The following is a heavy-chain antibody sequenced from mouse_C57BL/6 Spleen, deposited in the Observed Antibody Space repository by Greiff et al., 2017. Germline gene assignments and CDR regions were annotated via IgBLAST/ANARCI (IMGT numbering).Heavy chain of an antibody. V-gene: IGHV1-80*01. Sequence: LQESGAELVKPGASVKISCKASGYAFSSYWMNWVKQRPGKGLEWIGQIYPGDGDTNYNGKFKGKATLTADKSSSTAYMQLSSLTSEDSAVYFCARGDQYYFDYWGQGTTLTVSS. CDR3: ARGDQYYFDY. CDR2: IYPGDGDT. CDR1: GYAFSSYW. J-gene: IGHJ2*01.